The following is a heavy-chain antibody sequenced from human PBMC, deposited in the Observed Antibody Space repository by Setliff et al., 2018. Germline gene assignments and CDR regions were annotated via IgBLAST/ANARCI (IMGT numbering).Heavy chain of an antibody. J-gene: IGHJ4*02. V-gene: IGHV4-39*07. CDR2: MYYGGGGST. D-gene: IGHD2-15*01. Sequence: LSLTCTVSGASVSGNSYYWGWIRQPPGKGLEWIGSMYYGGGGSTYYNASLKSRVTISVDTSKNQFSLKLSSVTAADTAVYYCARDRVVVLAGRRGFYFDYWGQGTRVTVSS. CDR1: GASVSGNSYY. CDR3: ARDRVVVLAGRRGFYFDY.